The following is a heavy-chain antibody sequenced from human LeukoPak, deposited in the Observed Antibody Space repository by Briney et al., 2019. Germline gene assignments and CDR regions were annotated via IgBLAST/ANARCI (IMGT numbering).Heavy chain of an antibody. V-gene: IGHV3-13*04. Sequence: GGSLRLSCAASGFTFSTYDMHWVRQATGKGLEWVSGINTAGNTYYPGSVKRRFTISREDAKNSFYLQMNSLRAGDTAVYYCARGDCSGGSCSSMDVWGQGTTVTVSS. J-gene: IGHJ6*02. D-gene: IGHD2-15*01. CDR1: GFTFSTYD. CDR3: ARGDCSGGSCSSMDV. CDR2: INTAGNT.